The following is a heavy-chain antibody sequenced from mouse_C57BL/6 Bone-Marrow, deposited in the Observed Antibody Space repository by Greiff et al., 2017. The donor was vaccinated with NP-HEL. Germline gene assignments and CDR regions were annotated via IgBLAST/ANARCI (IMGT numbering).Heavy chain of an antibody. CDR2: IYSRSGNT. CDR3: ARSSFPNFDY. V-gene: IGHV1-81*01. J-gene: IGHJ2*01. Sequence: VQLQQSGDKLARHGASVKLFCKASGYTFTSYGIRWVKQRTGQGVEWIGEIYSRSGNTYYNEKFKGKATLTADKSSSTAYMELRSLTSEDSAVYFCARSSFPNFDYWGQGTTLTVSS. CDR1: GYTFTSYG.